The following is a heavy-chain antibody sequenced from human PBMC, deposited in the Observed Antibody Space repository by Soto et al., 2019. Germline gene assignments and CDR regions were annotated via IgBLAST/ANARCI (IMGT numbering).Heavy chain of an antibody. D-gene: IGHD3-10*01. CDR1: GFTFDDYA. CDR3: AKGYYGSGSYPTLDC. CDR2: MSWNSGSI. V-gene: IGHV3-9*01. Sequence: EVQLVESGGGLVQPGRSLRLSCAASGFTFDDYAMHWVRQAPGKGLEWVSGMSWNSGSIAYADSVKGRFTISRDNAKSSLYVQMNSLRAEDTALYYCAKGYYGSGSYPTLDCWGQGTLVTVSS. J-gene: IGHJ4*02.